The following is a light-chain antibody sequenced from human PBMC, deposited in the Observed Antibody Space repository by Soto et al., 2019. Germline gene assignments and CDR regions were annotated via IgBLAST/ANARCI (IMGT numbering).Light chain of an antibody. CDR2: EVS. J-gene: IGLJ1*01. CDR1: SSDVGGYNY. Sequence: QSALTQPASVSGSPGQSITISCTGTSSDVGGYNYVSWYQQHPGKAPQLMIYEVSNRPSGVSNRFSGSKSGNTASLTISGLQAEDEADYYCSSYTGSNTLDVFGTGTKLTVL. V-gene: IGLV2-14*01. CDR3: SSYTGSNTLDV.